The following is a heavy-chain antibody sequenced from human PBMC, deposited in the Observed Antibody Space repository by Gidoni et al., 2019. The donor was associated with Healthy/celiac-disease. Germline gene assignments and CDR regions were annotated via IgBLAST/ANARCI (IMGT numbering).Heavy chain of an antibody. V-gene: IGHV3-48*02. Sequence: EVQLVESGGGLVQPGGSLRLSCAASGFSLSSYSMNWVRQAPGKGLEWVSYISGSSSIIYYADSVKGRFTISRDNARDSLYLQMNSLRDEDTAVYYCARTRDAFDIWGQGTMVTVSS. CDR2: ISGSSSII. J-gene: IGHJ3*02. CDR3: ARTRDAFDI. CDR1: GFSLSSYS.